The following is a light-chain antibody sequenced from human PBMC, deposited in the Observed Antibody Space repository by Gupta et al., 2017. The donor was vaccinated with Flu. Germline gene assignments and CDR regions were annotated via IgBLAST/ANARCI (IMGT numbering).Light chain of an antibody. V-gene: IGKV1-5*03. J-gene: IGKJ2*01. Sequence: DIQMTQSPSTLSASVGDRVTITCRASQSISFWLAWYQQKPGKAPKLLIYKASSLETGVPSRFSGSGSGTEFTLTISGLQPDDFATYFCQQYDNNFPFTFGQGTSLGIK. CDR1: QSISFW. CDR2: KAS. CDR3: QQYDNNFPFT.